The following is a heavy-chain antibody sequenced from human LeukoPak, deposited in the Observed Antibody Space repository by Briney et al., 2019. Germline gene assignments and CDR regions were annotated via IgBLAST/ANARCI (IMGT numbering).Heavy chain of an antibody. CDR1: GGSISSTSYY. D-gene: IGHD6-19*01. CDR2: IYYSGST. Sequence: SETLSLTCTVSGGSISSTSYYWGRIRQPPGKGLEWIGSIYYSGSTYYNPSLKSRVTISVDTSKNQFSLKLVSVTAADTAVYYCARAYSSGWYVPERYNWFDPWGQGTLVTVSS. CDR3: ARAYSSGWYVPERYNWFDP. J-gene: IGHJ5*02. V-gene: IGHV4-39*01.